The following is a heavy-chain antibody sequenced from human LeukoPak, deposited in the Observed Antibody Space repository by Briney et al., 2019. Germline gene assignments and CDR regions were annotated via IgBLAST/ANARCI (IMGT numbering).Heavy chain of an antibody. CDR2: IRYDGSNK. V-gene: IGHV3-30*02. Sequence: GGSLRLSCAASGFTFSSYGMHWVRQAPGKGLEWVAFIRYDGSNKYYADSVKGRFTISRDNSKNTLYLQMNSLRAEDTAVYYCARGSGYYGSGSYYNDPYYYYYMDVWGKGTTVTVSS. D-gene: IGHD3-10*01. J-gene: IGHJ6*03. CDR1: GFTFSSYG. CDR3: ARGSGYYGSGSYYNDPYYYYYMDV.